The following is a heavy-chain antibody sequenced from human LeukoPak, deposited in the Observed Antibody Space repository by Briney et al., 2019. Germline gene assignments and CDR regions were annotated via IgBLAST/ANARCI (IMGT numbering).Heavy chain of an antibody. D-gene: IGHD5-12*01. CDR1: GFTFSRYW. J-gene: IGHJ5*02. V-gene: IGHV3-7*01. Sequence: GGSLRLSCAASGFTFSRYWMSWVRQAPGKGLEWVANIKQDGSEKYYVDSVKGRFTISRDNAKNSLYLQMNSLRAEDTAVYYCARDHGYSGYGPDNWFDPWGQGTLVTVPS. CDR3: ARDHGYSGYGPDNWFDP. CDR2: IKQDGSEK.